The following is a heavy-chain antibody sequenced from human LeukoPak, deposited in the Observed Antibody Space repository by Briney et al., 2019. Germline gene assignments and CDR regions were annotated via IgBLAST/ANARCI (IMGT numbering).Heavy chain of an antibody. CDR3: ATGGSGSYYFDY. V-gene: IGHV1-24*01. D-gene: IGHD3-10*01. CDR1: GYTLTELS. Sequence: ASVTVSCTVSGYTLTELSMHWVRQAPGKGHEWMGGFDPEDGETIYAQKFQGRVTMTEDTSTDTAYMELSSLRSEDTAVYYCATGGSGSYYFDYWGQGTLVTVSS. CDR2: FDPEDGET. J-gene: IGHJ4*02.